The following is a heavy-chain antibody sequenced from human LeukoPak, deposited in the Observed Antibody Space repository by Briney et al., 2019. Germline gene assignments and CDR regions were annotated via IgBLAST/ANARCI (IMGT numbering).Heavy chain of an antibody. CDR2: IYPGDSDT. CDR3: ARLGASGGHYNDY. J-gene: IGHJ4*02. D-gene: IGHD3-10*01. CDR1: GYTFTSYW. V-gene: IGHV5-51*01. Sequence: GESLQIPCKGSGYTFTSYWIGWVRQMPGTGLEWMGIIYPGDSDTRYSPSFQGQVTISADKSISSAYLQWSSLKASDTAMYYCARLGASGGHYNDYWGQGSLVTVSS.